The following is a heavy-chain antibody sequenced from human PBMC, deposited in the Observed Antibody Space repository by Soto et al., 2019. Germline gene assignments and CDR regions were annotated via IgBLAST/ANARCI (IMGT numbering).Heavy chain of an antibody. D-gene: IGHD5-18*01. V-gene: IGHV4-59*01. CDR3: ARVRYSYGPDFDY. CDR2: IYYSGST. CDR1: GGSISSYY. J-gene: IGHJ4*02. Sequence: TLSLTCTVSGGSISSYYWSWIRQPPGKGLEWIGSIYYSGSTNYNPSLKSRVTISVDTSKNQFSLKLSSVTAADTAVYYCARVRYSYGPDFDYWGQGTLVTV.